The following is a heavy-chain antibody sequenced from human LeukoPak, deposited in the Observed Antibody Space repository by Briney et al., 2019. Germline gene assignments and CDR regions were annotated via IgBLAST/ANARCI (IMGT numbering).Heavy chain of an antibody. V-gene: IGHV3-23*01. CDR2: ISGSGAST. CDR3: ARVYRPMIVVVPLGD. Sequence: GGSLRLSCAASGFTFNYYAMSWVRQAPGKGLEWVSSISGSGASTYYADSVRGRFTISRDNSKNTLYLQMNSLRAEDTAVYYCARVYRPMIVVVPLGDWGQGTLVTVSS. CDR1: GFTFNYYA. D-gene: IGHD3-22*01. J-gene: IGHJ4*02.